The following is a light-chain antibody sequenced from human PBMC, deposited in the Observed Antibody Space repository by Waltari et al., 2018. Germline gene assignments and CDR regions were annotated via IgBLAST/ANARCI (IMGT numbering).Light chain of an antibody. J-gene: IGKJ1*01. V-gene: IGKV4-1*01. CDR1: QSVLYSSNNKNY. CDR3: QQYYTTPRT. CDR2: WAS. Sequence: DIVMTPSPDSLAVSLGERATINCKSSQSVLYSSNNKNYLAWYQQKPGQPPKLLIYWASTRESGVPDRFSGSESGTDFTLTISSLQAEDVAVYYCQQYYTTPRTFGQGTKVEIK.